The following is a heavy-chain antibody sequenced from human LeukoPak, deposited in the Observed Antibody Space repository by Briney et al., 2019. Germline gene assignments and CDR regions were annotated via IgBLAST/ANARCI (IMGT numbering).Heavy chain of an antibody. V-gene: IGHV3-30*18. CDR1: GFTFSSYG. D-gene: IGHD3-3*01. CDR3: AKDRGAVTIFGVVIVDRYLDAFDI. J-gene: IGHJ3*02. CDR2: ISYDGSNK. Sequence: GGSLRLSCAASGFTFSSYGMHWVRQAPGKGLEWVAVISYDGSNKYYADSVKGRFTISRDNSKNTLYLQMNSLRAEDTAVYYCAKDRGAVTIFGVVIVDRYLDAFDIWGQGTMVTVSS.